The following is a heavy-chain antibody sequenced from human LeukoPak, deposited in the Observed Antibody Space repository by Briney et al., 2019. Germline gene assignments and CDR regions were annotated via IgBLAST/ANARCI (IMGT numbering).Heavy chain of an antibody. J-gene: IGHJ5*02. D-gene: IGHD1-26*01. V-gene: IGHV1-2*02. CDR2: INPNSGGT. Sequence: ASVKVSCKASGYTFTDYYIHWVRQAPGQGLEWMGWINPNSGGTKYAQKFQSRVTMTGDTSITTAYMELSRLRSDDTAVYYCARDRGWEPRFDPWGQGTLVAVSS. CDR1: GYTFTDYY. CDR3: ARDRGWEPRFDP.